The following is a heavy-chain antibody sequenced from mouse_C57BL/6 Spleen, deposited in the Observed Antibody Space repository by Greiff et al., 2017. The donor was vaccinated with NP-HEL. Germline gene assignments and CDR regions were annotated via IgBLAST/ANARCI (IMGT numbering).Heavy chain of an antibody. J-gene: IGHJ2*01. Sequence: EVQLVESGGDLVKPGGSLKLSCAASGFTFSSYGMSWVRQTPDKRLEWVATISSGGSYTYYPDSVKGRFTISRDNAKNTLYLQMSSLKSEDTAMYYCARGDAILDYWGQGTTLTVSS. V-gene: IGHV5-6*01. CDR3: ARGDAILDY. D-gene: IGHD3-3*01. CDR2: ISSGGSYT. CDR1: GFTFSSYG.